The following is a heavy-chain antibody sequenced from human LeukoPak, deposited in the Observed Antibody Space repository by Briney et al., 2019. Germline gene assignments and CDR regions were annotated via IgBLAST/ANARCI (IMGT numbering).Heavy chain of an antibody. CDR3: AKKGCTSTTCYSNC. CDR1: GFTFNDYA. CDR2: ISGSGGNT. J-gene: IGHJ4*02. V-gene: IGHV3-23*01. D-gene: IGHD2-2*01. Sequence: QTGGSLRLSCAASGFTFNDYAMNWVRQAPGKGLEWVSSISGSGGNTYYTDSVKGRFTISRDNSKNTLYLRMNTLGAEDTAVYYCAKKGCTSTTCYSNCWGQGTLVTVSS.